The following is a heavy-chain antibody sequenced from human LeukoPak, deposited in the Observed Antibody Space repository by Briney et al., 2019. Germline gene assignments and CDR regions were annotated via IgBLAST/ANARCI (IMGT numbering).Heavy chain of an antibody. V-gene: IGHV3-21*01. Sequence: PGGSLRLSCAASGFTFSRHSINWVCQAPGKGLEWVSSISSSSSYIYYADSVKGRFTRARDNAKHSLYLQMHSLRAEDTAVYYGARDSGNYLDAFDIWGQGTMVTVSS. CDR3: ARDSGNYLDAFDI. CDR2: ISSSSSYI. CDR1: GFTFSRHS. J-gene: IGHJ3*02. D-gene: IGHD1-7*01.